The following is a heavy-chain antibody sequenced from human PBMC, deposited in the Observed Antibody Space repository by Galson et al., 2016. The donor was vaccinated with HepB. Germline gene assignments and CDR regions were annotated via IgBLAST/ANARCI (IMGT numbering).Heavy chain of an antibody. Sequence: SETLSLTCAVYGGSFSGYYWTWIRLPPGTGLEWIGDVHHSGKSNYRPSLESRLSISVDRSKNQFSMKLTSLTAADTGVYYCGARRDGYPNWFDSWGQGTLVTVSS. D-gene: IGHD5-24*01. CDR2: VHHSGKS. J-gene: IGHJ5*01. CDR3: GARRDGYPNWFDS. V-gene: IGHV4-34*01. CDR1: GGSFSGYY.